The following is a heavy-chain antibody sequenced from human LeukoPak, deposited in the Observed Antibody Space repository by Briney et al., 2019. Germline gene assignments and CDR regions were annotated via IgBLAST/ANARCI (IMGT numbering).Heavy chain of an antibody. CDR2: INHSGTT. D-gene: IGHD3-16*02. J-gene: IGHJ4*02. CDR3: ASHYSSGSYRYTGSFDS. CDR1: GGSFSDYY. Sequence: PSETLSLTCAVYGGSFSDYYWSWIRQPPGKGLEWLGEINHSGTTNYSPSLKSRVSISVDTSKNQFSLKLNSVTAADAAMYYCASHYSSGSYRYTGSFDSWGQGMLVNVSS. V-gene: IGHV4-34*01.